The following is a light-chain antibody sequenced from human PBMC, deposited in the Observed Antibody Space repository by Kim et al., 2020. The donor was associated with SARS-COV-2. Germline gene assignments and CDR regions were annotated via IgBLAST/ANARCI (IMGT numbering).Light chain of an antibody. CDR3: QSYNRSNVV. J-gene: IGLJ2*01. CDR2: EDD. Sequence: NFMLTQPLSVSESPGKTVTISCTRSSGSIDDNYVQWYQQLPGGVPTAVIYEDDESPTGVSDRFSGSIDNSSNSASLTISGLKTEDEADYYCQSYNRSNVVFGGGSQLTV. V-gene: IGLV6-57*04. CDR1: SGSIDDNY.